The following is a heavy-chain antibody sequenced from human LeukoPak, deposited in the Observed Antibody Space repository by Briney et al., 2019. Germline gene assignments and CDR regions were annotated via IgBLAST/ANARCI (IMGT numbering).Heavy chain of an antibody. J-gene: IGHJ3*02. CDR3: ARTSSGYFDDAFDI. CDR1: GDTFSNYA. D-gene: IGHD3-22*01. CDR2: IIPIFGTA. Sequence: SVKVSCKASGDTFSNYAITWVRQAPRQGLEWMGGIIPIFGTANYAQKFQGRVTVTADESTSTAYMGLSSLRSEDTAVYYCARTSSGYFDDAFDIWGQGTMVTVSS. V-gene: IGHV1-69*13.